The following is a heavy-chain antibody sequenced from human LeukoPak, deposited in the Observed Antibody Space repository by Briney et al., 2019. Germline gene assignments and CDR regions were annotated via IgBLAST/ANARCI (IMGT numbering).Heavy chain of an antibody. D-gene: IGHD3-16*01. Sequence: SQTLSLTCAISGDSVSSNNAAWNWIRQSPSRGLEWLGNTYYRSRWYNDYAASVIGRITINSDTSRNQSSLQLNSVTPEDTSVYYCARGGNYAFDSWGQGTLVTVSS. J-gene: IGHJ4*01. CDR1: GDSVSSNNAA. CDR2: TYYRSRWYN. CDR3: ARGGNYAFDS. V-gene: IGHV6-1*01.